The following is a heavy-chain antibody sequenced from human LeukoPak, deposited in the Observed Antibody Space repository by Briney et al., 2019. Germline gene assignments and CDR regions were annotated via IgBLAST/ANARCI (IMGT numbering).Heavy chain of an antibody. D-gene: IGHD4-11*01. CDR2: MNTNSGNT. V-gene: IGHV1-8*03. Sequence: ASVKVSCKASGYTLTSYGINWVRQATGQGPEWMGWMNTNSGNTGYAQKFQGRVTITRNTSISTAYMELSSLRSEDTAVYYCARGNTVTTLDYYYYMDVWGKGTTVTVSS. CDR1: GYTLTSYG. CDR3: ARGNTVTTLDYYYYMDV. J-gene: IGHJ6*03.